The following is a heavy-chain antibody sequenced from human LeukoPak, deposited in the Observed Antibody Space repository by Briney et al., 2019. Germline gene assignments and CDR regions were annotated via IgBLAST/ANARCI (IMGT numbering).Heavy chain of an antibody. CDR1: GYSISSGYY. D-gene: IGHD3-3*01. V-gene: IGHV4-38-2*02. CDR3: ARLRFDFWSGYTHPYFDY. Sequence: SETLSLTCTVSGYSISSGYYWGWIRQPPGKGLEWIGSIYHSGSAYYNPSLKSRVTISVDTSKNQFSLKLSSVTAADMAVYFCARLRFDFWSGYTHPYFDYWGQGTLVTVSS. J-gene: IGHJ4*02. CDR2: IYHSGSA.